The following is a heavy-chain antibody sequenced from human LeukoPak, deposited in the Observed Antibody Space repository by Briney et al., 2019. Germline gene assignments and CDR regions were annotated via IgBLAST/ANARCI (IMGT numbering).Heavy chain of an antibody. J-gene: IGHJ4*02. CDR1: GFTFSSYA. Sequence: GRSLRLSCAASGFTFSSYAMHWVRQAPGKGLEWVAVTSYDGSNKYYADSVKGRFTISRDNSKNTLYLQMNSLRAEDTAVYYCARQNSGSYSFDYWGQGTLVTVSS. V-gene: IGHV3-30-3*01. CDR2: TSYDGSNK. D-gene: IGHD1-26*01. CDR3: ARQNSGSYSFDY.